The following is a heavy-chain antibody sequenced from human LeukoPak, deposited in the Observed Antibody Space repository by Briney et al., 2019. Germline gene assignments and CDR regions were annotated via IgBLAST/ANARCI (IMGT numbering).Heavy chain of an antibody. CDR1: GFTXSXYG. CDR2: ISNKGGST. V-gene: IGHV3-64D*09. J-gene: IGHJ4*02. CDR3: VKSGTWADFDS. Sequence: GGSLRLSCSASGFTXSXYGMXWVXXXPGXXXEXVSGISNKGGSTYYADSVKGRFTISRDNSKNTLHLQMSSLRADDTAVYYCVKSGTWADFDSWGQGTLVTVSS. D-gene: IGHD1-26*01.